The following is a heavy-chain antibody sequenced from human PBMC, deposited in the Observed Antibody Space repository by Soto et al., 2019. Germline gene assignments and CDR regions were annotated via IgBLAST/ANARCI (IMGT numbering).Heavy chain of an antibody. J-gene: IGHJ6*03. Sequence: GGSLRLSCAASGFTFSSYAMSWVRQAPGKGLEWVSATSGSGGSTYYADSVKGRFTISRDNSKNTLYLQMNSLRAEDTAVYYCAKAGYCSSTSCYSYYYIDVWGKGTTVTVSS. V-gene: IGHV3-23*01. CDR2: TSGSGGST. D-gene: IGHD2-2*01. CDR1: GFTFSSYA. CDR3: AKAGYCSSTSCYSYYYIDV.